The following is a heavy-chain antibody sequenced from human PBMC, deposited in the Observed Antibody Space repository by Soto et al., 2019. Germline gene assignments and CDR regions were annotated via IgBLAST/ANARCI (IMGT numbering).Heavy chain of an antibody. D-gene: IGHD3-22*01. CDR3: ARGESSGYYNAFDI. J-gene: IGHJ3*02. V-gene: IGHV1-69*13. Sequence: GASVEVSCKASGGTFSSYAISWVRQAPGQGLEWMGGIIPIFGTANYAQKFQGRVTITADESTGTAYMELSSLRSEDTAVYYCARGESSGYYNAFDIWGQGTMVTVS. CDR2: IIPIFGTA. CDR1: GGTFSSYA.